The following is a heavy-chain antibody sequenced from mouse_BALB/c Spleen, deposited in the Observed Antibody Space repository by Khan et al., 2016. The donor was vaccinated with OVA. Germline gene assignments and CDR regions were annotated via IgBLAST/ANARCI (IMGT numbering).Heavy chain of an antibody. V-gene: IGHV1S132*01. Sequence: QVQLQQSGAELVRPGASVKLSCKTSGYIFTSYWIHWVKQRSGQGLEWIARIYPGTGSTYYNAKFKGKATLTADQSSSTAYLQLSSLYSEDSAVDVCARDNGSNYAMDYWGQGTSVTVSS. CDR3: ARDNGSNYAMDY. D-gene: IGHD1-1*01. CDR2: IYPGTGST. J-gene: IGHJ4*01. CDR1: GYIFTSYW.